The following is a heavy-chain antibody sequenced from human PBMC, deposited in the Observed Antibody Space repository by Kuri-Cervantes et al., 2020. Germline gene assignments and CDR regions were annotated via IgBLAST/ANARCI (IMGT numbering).Heavy chain of an antibody. CDR2: IYYSGST. J-gene: IGHJ6*02. CDR1: GFTFSSYG. CDR3: ARGESGVYSSSWYYTRYYYYGMDV. Sequence: ESLKISCAASGFTFSSYGMHWVRQAPGKGLEWIGYIYYSGSTNYNPSLKSRVTISVDTSKNQFSLKLSSVTAADTAVYYCARGESGVYSSSWYYTRYYYYGMDVWAKGPRSPSP. V-gene: IGHV4-59*01. D-gene: IGHD6-13*01.